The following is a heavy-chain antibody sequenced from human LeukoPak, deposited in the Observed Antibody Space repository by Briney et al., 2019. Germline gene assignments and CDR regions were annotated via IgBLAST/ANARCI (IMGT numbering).Heavy chain of an antibody. Sequence: GGSLRLSCAASGFTFSSYSMNWVRQAPGKGLEWVSSISSSSGYIYYADSVKGRFTISRDNAKNSLYLQMNSLRAEDTAVYYCARGPRGGFDYWGQGTLVTVSS. CDR3: ARGPRGGFDY. CDR2: ISSSSGYI. J-gene: IGHJ4*02. V-gene: IGHV3-21*01. D-gene: IGHD3-10*01. CDR1: GFTFSSYS.